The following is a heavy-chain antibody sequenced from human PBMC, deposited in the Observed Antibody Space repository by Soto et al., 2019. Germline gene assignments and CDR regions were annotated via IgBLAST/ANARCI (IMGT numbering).Heavy chain of an antibody. Sequence: VASVKVSCKXSGGTFSSYAISWVRQAPGQGLEWMGGIIPIFGTANYAQKFQGRVTITADESTSTAYMELSSLRSEDTAVYYCARGAVAGPFDYWGQGTLVTVSS. CDR3: ARGAVAGPFDY. CDR1: GGTFSSYA. V-gene: IGHV1-69*13. J-gene: IGHJ4*02. D-gene: IGHD6-19*01. CDR2: IIPIFGTA.